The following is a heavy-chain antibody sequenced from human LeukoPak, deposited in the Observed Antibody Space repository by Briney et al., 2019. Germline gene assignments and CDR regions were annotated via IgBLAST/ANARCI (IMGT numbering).Heavy chain of an antibody. Sequence: ASVKVSCKASGYTFTRYGVSWVRQAPGQGLEWVGWIGSYNGNTNYAQRLQDRITVTTDTSTSTAYMELSSLRSDDTAMYYCARAGAGVTSHFDSWGQGTLVTVSS. CDR3: ARAGAGVTSHFDS. J-gene: IGHJ4*02. CDR1: GYTFTRYG. V-gene: IGHV1-18*04. D-gene: IGHD2-21*02. CDR2: IGSYNGNT.